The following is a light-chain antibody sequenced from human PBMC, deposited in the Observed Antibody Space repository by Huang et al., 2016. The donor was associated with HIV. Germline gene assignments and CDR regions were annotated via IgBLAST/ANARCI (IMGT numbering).Light chain of an antibody. CDR3: QQRSDWPT. Sequence: EIVLTQSPATLSLSPGESATLSCRASQSVSGYLAWYQQKPGQAPRLLINDTSNRATGIPARFSGSGAGADFTLTISSLEPEDFAMYYCQQRSDWPTFGQGTRLEIK. J-gene: IGKJ5*01. CDR1: QSVSGY. CDR2: DTS. V-gene: IGKV3-11*01.